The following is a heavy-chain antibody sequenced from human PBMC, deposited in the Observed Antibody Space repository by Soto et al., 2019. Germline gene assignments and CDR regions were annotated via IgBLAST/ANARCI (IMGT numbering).Heavy chain of an antibody. CDR3: ARGVTVFGLVSRFWFDP. V-gene: IGHV4-30-4*01. J-gene: IGHJ5*02. CDR2: IYNSGIT. CDR1: GGSISSGDYS. D-gene: IGHD3-3*01. Sequence: SEALSLTCTVSGGSISSGDYSWSWVRQSPGKGLEWIGHIYNSGITYYNPSLKSRVVISIDTSRNQFSLRLNSLTAADRAVYFCARGVTVFGLVSRFWFDPWGQGIVVT.